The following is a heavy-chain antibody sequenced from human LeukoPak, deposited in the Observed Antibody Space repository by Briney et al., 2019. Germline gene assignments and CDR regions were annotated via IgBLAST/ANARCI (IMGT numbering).Heavy chain of an antibody. V-gene: IGHV1-2*04. CDR1: GYTFTGYY. CDR2: INPNSGGT. D-gene: IGHD1-26*01. Sequence: ASVKVSCKASGYTFTGYYMHWVRQAPGQGLEWMGWINPNSGGTNYARKFQGWVTMTRDTSISTAYMELSRLRSDDTAVYYCARGGQELPAPLFDYWGQGTLVTVSS. J-gene: IGHJ4*02. CDR3: ARGGQELPAPLFDY.